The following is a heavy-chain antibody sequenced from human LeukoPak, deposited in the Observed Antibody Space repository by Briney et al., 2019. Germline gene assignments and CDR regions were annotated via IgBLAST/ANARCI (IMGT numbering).Heavy chain of an antibody. CDR3: ARGNVAAAGLRYLYYGMDV. V-gene: IGHV4-59*01. CDR1: GGSISSYY. D-gene: IGHD6-13*01. J-gene: IGHJ6*02. Sequence: PSETLSLTCTVSGGSISSYYWSWIRQPPGKGLEWIGYIYYSGSTNYNPSLKSRVIISVDTSKNQFSLKLSSVTAADTAVYYCARGNVAAAGLRYLYYGMDVWGQGTTVTVSS. CDR2: IYYSGST.